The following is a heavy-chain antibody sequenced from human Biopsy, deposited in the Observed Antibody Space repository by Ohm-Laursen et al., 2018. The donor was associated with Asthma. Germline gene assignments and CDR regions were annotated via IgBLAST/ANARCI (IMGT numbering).Heavy chain of an antibody. D-gene: IGHD3-10*01. CDR2: ISVYNGNT. Sequence: PVKVSCKTSGYTFNSAGITWVRQAPGQGLEWMGWISVYNGNTKVAQKLQDRVTMITDTSTSTAYMELRSLRSDDTAVYFCERAVDYSHYYGIDVWGQGTTVTVS. V-gene: IGHV1-18*01. J-gene: IGHJ6*02. CDR1: GYTFNSAG. CDR3: ERAVDYSHYYGIDV.